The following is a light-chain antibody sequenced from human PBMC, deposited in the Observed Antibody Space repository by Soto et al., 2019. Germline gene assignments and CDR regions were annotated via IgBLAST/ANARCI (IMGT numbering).Light chain of an antibody. CDR1: QSISRY. Sequence: EIVLTQSPATLSLSPGERATLSCRASQSISRYLGWYQQKPGQPPRLLIYDAFNRATGLPARFSGSGSGTDFTLTISSLEPEDFAVYYCQQRSSWPLTFGGGTKVEIK. CDR2: DAF. J-gene: IGKJ4*01. CDR3: QQRSSWPLT. V-gene: IGKV3-11*01.